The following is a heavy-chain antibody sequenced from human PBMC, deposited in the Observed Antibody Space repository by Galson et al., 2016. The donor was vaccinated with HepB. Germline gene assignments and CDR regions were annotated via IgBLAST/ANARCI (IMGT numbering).Heavy chain of an antibody. CDR3: AGVHQGWYAGYFEY. CDR1: GDSVSSXSAA. CDR2: XXYRSKWYN. J-gene: IGHJ4*02. V-gene: IGHV6-1*01. D-gene: IGHD6-19*01. Sequence: ISGDSVSSXSAAWNWIRQSPSRGLEWLGXXXYRSKWYNDYAVSVKSRITINPATSKNQFSLQLNSVTPEDTAVYYCAGVHQGWYAGYFEYRGQGTLVTXXS.